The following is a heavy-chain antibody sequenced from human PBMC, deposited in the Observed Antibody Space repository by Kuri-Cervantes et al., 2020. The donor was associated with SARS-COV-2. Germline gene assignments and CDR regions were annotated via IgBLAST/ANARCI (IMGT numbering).Heavy chain of an antibody. CDR2: ISGSGGST. D-gene: IGHD6-6*01. J-gene: IGHJ1*01. CDR1: GFTFSSYA. V-gene: IGHV3-23*01. CDR3: ARGAKEELVPQLAEYFQH. Sequence: GESLKISCAASGFTFSSYAMSWVRQAPGKGLEWVSAISGSGGSTYYADSVKGRFTISRDDSKNTLYLQMNSLRAEDTAVYYCARGAKEELVPQLAEYFQHWGQGTLVTVSS.